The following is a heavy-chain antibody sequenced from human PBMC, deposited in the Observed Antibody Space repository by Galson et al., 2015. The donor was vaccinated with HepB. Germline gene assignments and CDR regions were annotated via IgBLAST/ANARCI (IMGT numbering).Heavy chain of an antibody. CDR3: ARFRGVGATQGWYFDL. Sequence: QSGAEVKKPGESLKISCKGSGYSFTSYWIGWVRQMPGKGLEWMGIIYPGDSDTRYSPSFQGRVTISADKSISTAYLQRSSLKASDTAMYYCARFRGVGATQGWYFDLWGRGTLVTVSS. CDR1: GYSFTSYW. CDR2: IYPGDSDT. V-gene: IGHV5-51*01. D-gene: IGHD1-26*01. J-gene: IGHJ2*01.